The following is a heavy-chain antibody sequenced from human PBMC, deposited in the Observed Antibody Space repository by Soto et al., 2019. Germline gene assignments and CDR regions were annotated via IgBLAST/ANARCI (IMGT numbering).Heavy chain of an antibody. J-gene: IGHJ4*02. V-gene: IGHV3-7*01. Sequence: EVQLVESGGGLVQPGGSLRLSCAASGFTFSSYWMSWVRQAPGKGLEWVANIKQDGSEKYYVDSVKGRFTISRDNAKNSLYLQMNSLRAEDTAVYYCARRVTFGGVIDFFDYWGQGTLVTVSS. CDR3: ARRVTFGGVIDFFDY. CDR1: GFTFSSYW. D-gene: IGHD3-16*02. CDR2: IKQDGSEK.